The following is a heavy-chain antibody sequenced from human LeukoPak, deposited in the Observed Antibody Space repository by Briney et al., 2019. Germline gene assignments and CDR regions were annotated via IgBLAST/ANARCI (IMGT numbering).Heavy chain of an antibody. J-gene: IGHJ4*02. CDR2: INPNSGGT. D-gene: IGHD6-13*01. CDR3: ARSPFSIATADFDY. V-gene: IGHV1-2*04. Sequence: PGASVKVSCKASGYTFSDYYMHWVRQAPGQGLEWVGWINPNSGGTNYAQKFRGWVTMTRDTSISTAYMELSRLRSDDTAVYNCARSPFSIATADFDYWGQGTLVTVSS. CDR1: GYTFSDYY.